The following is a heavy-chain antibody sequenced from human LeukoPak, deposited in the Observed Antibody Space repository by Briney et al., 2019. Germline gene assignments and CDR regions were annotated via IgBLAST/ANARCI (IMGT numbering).Heavy chain of an antibody. CDR3: ARSLTGYDAFDI. CDR2: ISSSGIYI. J-gene: IGHJ3*02. Sequence: TGGSLRLSCAASGFTFSSYPRNWVRQAPGKGLEWVSSISSSGIYIYYADSVKGRFTISRDNAKNSLYLQMNSLRAEDTAVYFCARSLTGYDAFDIWGQGTMVTVSS. CDR1: GFTFSSYP. V-gene: IGHV3-21*01. D-gene: IGHD7-27*01.